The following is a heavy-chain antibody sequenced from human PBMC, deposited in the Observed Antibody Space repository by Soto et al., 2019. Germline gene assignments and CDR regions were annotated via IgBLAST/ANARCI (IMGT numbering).Heavy chain of an antibody. D-gene: IGHD2-2*01. J-gene: IGHJ6*03. V-gene: IGHV4-59*01. Sequence: QVQLQESGPGLVKPSETLSLTCTVSGGSISSYYWSWIRQPPGKGLEWIGYIYYSGSTNYNPSLKSRVTISVDTSKNQLCLKLSTVPAASTALYYCARWVVGYCSSISCYGESYYDYYYMDVWGKGTAVTVSS. CDR1: GGSISSYY. CDR2: IYYSGST. CDR3: ARWVVGYCSSISCYGESYYDYYYMDV.